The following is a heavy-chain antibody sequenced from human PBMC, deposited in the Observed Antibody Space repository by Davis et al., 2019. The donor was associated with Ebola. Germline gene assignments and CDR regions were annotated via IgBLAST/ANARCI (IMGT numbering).Heavy chain of an antibody. J-gene: IGHJ1*01. D-gene: IGHD2-2*01. Sequence: GESLKISCAASGFTFSIYAMTWVRQAPGKGLAWVSAISGNGVSTYYADSVKGRFTISRDNSKNTLYLQMNSLRAEDTAVFYCAKDTAVPAASAEYFQHWGQGTLVTVSS. CDR2: ISGNGVST. V-gene: IGHV3-23*01. CDR1: GFTFSIYA. CDR3: AKDTAVPAASAEYFQH.